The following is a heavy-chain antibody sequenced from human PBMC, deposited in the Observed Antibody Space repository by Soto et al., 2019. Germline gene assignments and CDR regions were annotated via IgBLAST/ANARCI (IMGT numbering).Heavy chain of an antibody. V-gene: IGHV1-69*06. CDR2: IIPIFGTA. CDR1: GGTFSSYA. CDR3: AGRGVIPGTGFI. Sequence: QVQLVQSGAEVKKPGSSVKVSCKASGGTFSSYAISWVRQAPGQGLEWMGGIIPIFGTANYAQKFQGRVTIPGEKPRSTLYREVSSQRYGDRAVYYCAGRGVIPGTGFIGGQGTLVTVPS. D-gene: IGHD3-10*01. J-gene: IGHJ4*02.